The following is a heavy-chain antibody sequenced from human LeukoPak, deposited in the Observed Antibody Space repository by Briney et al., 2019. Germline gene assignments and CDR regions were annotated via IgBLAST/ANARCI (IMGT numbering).Heavy chain of an antibody. Sequence: ASVKVSCKASGGTFSSYAISWVRQATGQGLEWMGRIIPILGIANYAQKFQGRVTITADKSTSTAYMELSSLRSEDTAVYYCARDTHEGGIDYWGQGTLVTVSS. CDR3: ARDTHEGGIDY. V-gene: IGHV1-69*04. CDR1: GGTFSSYA. J-gene: IGHJ4*02. CDR2: IIPILGIA.